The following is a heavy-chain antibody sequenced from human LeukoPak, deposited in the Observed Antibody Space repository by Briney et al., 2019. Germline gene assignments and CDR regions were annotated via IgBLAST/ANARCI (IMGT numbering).Heavy chain of an antibody. J-gene: IGHJ4*02. V-gene: IGHV3-23*01. CDR3: AKAPVTSCRGAFCYPFDY. D-gene: IGHD2-15*01. Sequence: PGGSLRLSCATSGFSFGSYAMSWVRQAPGKGLEWVSAMSSSDDGRYYAASVRGRFTISRDTSRSTLYLQMNSLRAEDAAVYYCAKAPVTSCRGAFCYPFDYWGQGTLVTVSS. CDR1: GFSFGSYA. CDR2: MSSSDDGR.